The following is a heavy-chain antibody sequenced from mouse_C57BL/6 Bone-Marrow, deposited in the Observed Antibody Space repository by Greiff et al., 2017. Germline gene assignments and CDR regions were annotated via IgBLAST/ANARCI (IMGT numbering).Heavy chain of an antibody. CDR2: IDPENGDT. CDR1: GFNIKDDY. Sequence: VQLQQSGAELVRPGASVKLSCTASGFNIKDDYMHWVKQRPEQGLEWIGWIDPENGDTEYASKFQGKATITADTSSNTHYLQLSSLTSEDTAVYYCTTPFNYYGSRRFDYWGQGTTLTVSS. CDR3: TTPFNYYGSRRFDY. V-gene: IGHV14-4*01. D-gene: IGHD1-1*01. J-gene: IGHJ2*01.